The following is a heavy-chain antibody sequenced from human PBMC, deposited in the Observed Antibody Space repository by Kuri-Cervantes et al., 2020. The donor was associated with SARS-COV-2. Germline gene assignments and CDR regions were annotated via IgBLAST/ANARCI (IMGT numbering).Heavy chain of an antibody. D-gene: IGHD2-2*02. CDR1: GYTFTGYY. CDR3: ATALHTLDAFDL. Sequence: ASVKVSCKTSGYTFTGYYIHWVRQAPGQGLEWMGWINPSSGDTNYAQKFQGRVTMTRDTSINTAYMGLSRLTNDDTAVYYCATALHTLDAFDLWGQGTVVTVSS. V-gene: IGHV1-2*02. J-gene: IGHJ3*01. CDR2: INPSSGDT.